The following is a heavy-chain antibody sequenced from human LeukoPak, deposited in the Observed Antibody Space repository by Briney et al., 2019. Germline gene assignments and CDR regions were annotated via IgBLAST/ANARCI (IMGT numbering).Heavy chain of an antibody. D-gene: IGHD6-13*01. Sequence: PSETLSLTCAVYGGSFSGYYWSWIRQPPGKGLEWIGEINHSGSTNYNPSLKSRVTISVDTSKNQFSLKLSSVTAADTAMYYCAVYSSSWYGRFDYWGQGTLVTVSS. J-gene: IGHJ4*02. CDR3: AVYSSSWYGRFDY. CDR2: INHSGST. CDR1: GGSFSGYY. V-gene: IGHV4-34*01.